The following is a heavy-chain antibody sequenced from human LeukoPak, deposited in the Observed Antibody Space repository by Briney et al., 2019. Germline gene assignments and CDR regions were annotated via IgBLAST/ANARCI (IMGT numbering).Heavy chain of an antibody. CDR2: ISGSGAGT. D-gene: IGHD6-13*01. CDR1: GFTFSSYS. Sequence: GGSLRLSCAASGFTFSSYSMSWVRQAPGKGLEWVSGISGSGAGTYYVDSVKGRFTISRDNSRNTLYLQINSLRAEDTAVYYCAARGSSWYFDYWGQGTLVTVSS. V-gene: IGHV3-23*01. J-gene: IGHJ4*02. CDR3: AARGSSWYFDY.